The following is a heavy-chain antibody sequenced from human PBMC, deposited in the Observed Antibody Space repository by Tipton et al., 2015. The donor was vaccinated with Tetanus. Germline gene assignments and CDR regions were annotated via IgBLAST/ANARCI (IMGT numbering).Heavy chain of an antibody. J-gene: IGHJ6*02. V-gene: IGHV4-30-4*01. CDR2: IYHSGSA. CDR1: GASISSDDYY. D-gene: IGHD2/OR15-2a*01. CDR3: ARAQRWLPCFYAMDI. Sequence: TLSLTCTVSGASISSDDYYWSWIRQSPGKGLEWIGYIYHSGSAYYRPSLKSRATISVDTSKNKFSLKVTSVTAAETAVYYCARAQRWLPCFYAMDIWGQGTKVTVSS.